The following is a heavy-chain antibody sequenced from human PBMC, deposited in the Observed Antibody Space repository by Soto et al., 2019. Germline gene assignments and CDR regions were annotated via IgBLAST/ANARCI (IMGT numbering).Heavy chain of an antibody. V-gene: IGHV3-30-3*01. CDR1: GFTFSSYA. D-gene: IGHD3-9*01. Sequence: QVQLVESGGGVVQPGRSLRLSCAASGFTFSSYAMHWVRQAPGKGLEWVAVISYDGSNKYYADSVKGRFTISRDNSKNTLYLQMNSLRAEDTAVYYCATRAPLQWTGYLYWGQGTLVTVSS. J-gene: IGHJ4*02. CDR2: ISYDGSNK. CDR3: ATRAPLQWTGYLY.